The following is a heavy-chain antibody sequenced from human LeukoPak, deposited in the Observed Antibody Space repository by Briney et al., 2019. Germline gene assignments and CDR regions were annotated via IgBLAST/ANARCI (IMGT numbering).Heavy chain of an antibody. Sequence: QAGGSLRLSCAASGLTFNSYAMAWVRQAPGKGLEWVSSITDSGISTYYADSVKGRFTISRDNSKSTLFLQMNSLRAEDTAVYYCAKGSRGNYDYWGQGTLVTVSS. CDR2: ITDSGIST. CDR1: GLTFNSYA. D-gene: IGHD1-26*01. V-gene: IGHV3-23*01. J-gene: IGHJ4*02. CDR3: AKGSRGNYDY.